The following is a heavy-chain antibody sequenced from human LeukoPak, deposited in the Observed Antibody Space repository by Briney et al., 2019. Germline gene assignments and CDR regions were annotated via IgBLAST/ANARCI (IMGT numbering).Heavy chain of an antibody. CDR3: AKDLVVAVMIGHYYFYGMDA. CDR1: GFTFSSFA. CDR2: ISGSGTST. V-gene: IGHV3-23*01. Sequence: GGSLRLSCAASGFTFSSFAMSWVRQPPGKGLEWVSGISGSGTSTYYGDSVKGRFSISRDNSKNTLYLQLNSLRAEDTAMYYCAKDLVVAVMIGHYYFYGMDAWGQGTTVTVSS. J-gene: IGHJ6*02. D-gene: IGHD2-2*01.